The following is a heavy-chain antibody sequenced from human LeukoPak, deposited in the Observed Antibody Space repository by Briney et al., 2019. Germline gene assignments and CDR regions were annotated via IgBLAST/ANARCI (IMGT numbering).Heavy chain of an antibody. J-gene: IGHJ4*02. CDR2: INHSGST. Sequence: PSETLSLTCTVSGGSISSYYWSWVRQPPGKGLEWIGEINHSGSTNYNPSLKSRVTISVDTSKNQFSLKLSSVTAADTAVYYCAIRRGMFSTPWDYWGQGTLVTVSS. CDR3: AIRRGMFSTPWDY. CDR1: GGSISSYY. V-gene: IGHV4-34*01. D-gene: IGHD2/OR15-2a*01.